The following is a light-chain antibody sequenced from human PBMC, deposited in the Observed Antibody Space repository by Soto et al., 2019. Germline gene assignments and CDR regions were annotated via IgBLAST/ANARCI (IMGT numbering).Light chain of an antibody. V-gene: IGKV1-6*02. CDR1: QDIRND. J-gene: IGKJ1*01. CDR2: GAS. CDR3: QKYNSAPRT. Sequence: AVQMTQSPPSLSASVGDRVTIVCRASQDIRNDLGWYQQKPGRAPKLLIYGASNLQSGAPSRFSGSGSGTDFTLTISSLQPEDVATYYCQKYNSAPRTFGKWTKVDIK.